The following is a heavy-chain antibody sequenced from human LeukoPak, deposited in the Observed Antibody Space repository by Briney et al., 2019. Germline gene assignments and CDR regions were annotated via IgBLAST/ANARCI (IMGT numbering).Heavy chain of an antibody. CDR1: GGSISSYY. D-gene: IGHD3-3*01. J-gene: IGHJ4*02. Sequence: PSETLSLTCTVSGGSISSYYWSWLGQPPGKGLEGIGYIYYTGSTNYNPPRKSRVPRSVDTSKNQFSLKLSSVTAADTAVYYCARGWRYDFWSGYPYFDYWGQGTLVTVSS. CDR2: IYYTGST. V-gene: IGHV4-59*01. CDR3: ARGWRYDFWSGYPYFDY.